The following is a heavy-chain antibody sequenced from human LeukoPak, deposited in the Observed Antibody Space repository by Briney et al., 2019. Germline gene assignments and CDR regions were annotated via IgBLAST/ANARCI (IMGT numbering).Heavy chain of an antibody. CDR3: AIIYLIVGATTFDY. CDR2: ISSSSTTI. J-gene: IGHJ4*02. D-gene: IGHD1-26*01. CDR1: GFTFSSYW. Sequence: GGSLRLSCAASGFTFSSYWMTWVRQAPGKGLEWISYISSSSTTIYYADSVKGRFTISRDNAKNSLYLQMNSLRAEDTAVYYCAIIYLIVGATTFDYWGQGTLVTVSS. V-gene: IGHV3-48*01.